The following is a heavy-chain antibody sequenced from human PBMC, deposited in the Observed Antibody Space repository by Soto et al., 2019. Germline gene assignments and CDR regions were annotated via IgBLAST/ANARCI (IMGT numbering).Heavy chain of an antibody. CDR3: ARVKSLAFEY. CDR2: IKQDGNEK. CDR1: GFTFSTYW. V-gene: IGHV3-7*05. Sequence: GGSLRLSCAASGFTFSTYWMSWVRQAPGKGLEWVANIKQDGNEKYYVDSVKGRFTISRDNAKNSLFLQMNSLRAEDTAVYYCARVKSLAFEYWGQGTLVTVSS. J-gene: IGHJ4*02.